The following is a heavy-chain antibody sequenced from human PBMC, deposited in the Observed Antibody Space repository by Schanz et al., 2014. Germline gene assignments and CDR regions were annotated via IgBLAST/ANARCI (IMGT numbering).Heavy chain of an antibody. J-gene: IGHJ4*02. CDR2: MNPTTGNR. V-gene: IGHV1-8*02. CDR1: GYSFTTYG. CDR3: PIHYGNSPV. D-gene: IGHD4-4*01. Sequence: QVQLVQSAPEVKKPGASVKVSCKASGYSFTTYGLNWVRQATGQGLEWMGWMNPTTGNRGYAQNFQGRVTMTRDTSLNTDYMEMTDLKFEDAGFYCGPIHYGNSPVWGQGTLIAVSS.